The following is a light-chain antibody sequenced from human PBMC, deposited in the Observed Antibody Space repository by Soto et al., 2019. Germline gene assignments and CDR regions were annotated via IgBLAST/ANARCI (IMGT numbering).Light chain of an antibody. CDR1: SSDVGSYNL. CDR3: CSYAAGSTWV. CDR2: EDI. V-gene: IGLV2-23*01. J-gene: IGLJ2*01. Sequence: QSALTQPASVSGSPGQSITISCTGTSSDVGSYNLVSWYQQHPGKAPKLMIYEDIKRPSGVSNRFSGSKSGNTASLTISGLQAEDEADYYCCSYAAGSTWVFGGGTKLTVL.